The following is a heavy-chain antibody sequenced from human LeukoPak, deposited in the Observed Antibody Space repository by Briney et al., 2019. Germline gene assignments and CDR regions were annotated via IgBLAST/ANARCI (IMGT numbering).Heavy chain of an antibody. J-gene: IGHJ4*02. CDR2: ISGSSGSI. CDR3: AKDYGRYPHSTPFDY. V-gene: IGHV3-9*01. D-gene: IGHD5-12*01. Sequence: GKGLEXXSXISGSSGSIVYADSVKGRLTIYRDKDKNSVYLRMKRVREEDTDLYYCAKDYGRYPHSTPFDYWGQGTLVTVSS.